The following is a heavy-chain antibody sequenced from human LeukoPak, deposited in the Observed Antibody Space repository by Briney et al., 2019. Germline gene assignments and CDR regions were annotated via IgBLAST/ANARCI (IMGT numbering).Heavy chain of an antibody. Sequence: SETLSLTCTVSGGSISSSSYYWGWIRQPPGKGLEWIGSVYYSGNTYYNPSLKSRVTISVDTSKNQFSLKLSSVTAADTAVYYCARAVQNWNDASSYYYYMDVWGKGTTVTISS. CDR3: ARAVQNWNDASSYYYYMDV. J-gene: IGHJ6*03. V-gene: IGHV4-39*07. CDR2: VYYSGNT. CDR1: GGSISSSSYY. D-gene: IGHD1-1*01.